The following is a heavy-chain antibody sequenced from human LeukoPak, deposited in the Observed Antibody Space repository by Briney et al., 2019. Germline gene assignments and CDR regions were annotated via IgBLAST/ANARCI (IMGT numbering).Heavy chain of an antibody. D-gene: IGHD4-17*01. CDR2: ISGSGGNT. Sequence: PGGSLRLSCAASGFTFSSYTMHWVRQAPGKGLEWVSAISGSGGNTYYADSVKGRFTISRDNSKNTLYLQMNSLRAEDTAVYYCAKQGLTTVTSSRYYFDYWGQGTLVTVSS. J-gene: IGHJ4*02. CDR1: GFTFSSYT. V-gene: IGHV3-23*01. CDR3: AKQGLTTVTSSRYYFDY.